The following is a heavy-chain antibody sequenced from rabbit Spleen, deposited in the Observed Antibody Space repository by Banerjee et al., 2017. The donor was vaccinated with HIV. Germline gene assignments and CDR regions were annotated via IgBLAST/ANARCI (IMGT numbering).Heavy chain of an antibody. CDR3: ARAIVPWLGLTRLDL. CDR2: IYAAKGST. J-gene: IGHJ3*01. V-gene: IGHV1S7*01. CDR1: GFTITNYY. Sequence: QLEESGGGLVKPEGSLTLTCKASGFTITNYYITWVRQAPGKGLEWIGIIYAAKGSTDYASWVNGRFTISSDNAQSTVDLKMTSLTAADTATYFCARAIVPWLGLTRLDLWGPGTLVTVS. D-gene: IGHD4-1*01.